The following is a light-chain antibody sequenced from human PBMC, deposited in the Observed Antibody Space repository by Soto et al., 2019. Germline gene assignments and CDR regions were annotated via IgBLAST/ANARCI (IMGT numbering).Light chain of an antibody. J-gene: IGLJ2*01. CDR3: QSYDSSLSEGV. CDR1: SSNIGTNY. CDR2: GNS. Sequence: QSVLTQPPSVSGTPGQTVTISCSGSSSNIGTNYVYWYQQLPGTAPKLLIYGNSNRPSGVPDRFSGSKSGTSASLAITGLQAEDEADYYCQSYDSSLSEGVFGGGTKLTVL. V-gene: IGLV1-40*01.